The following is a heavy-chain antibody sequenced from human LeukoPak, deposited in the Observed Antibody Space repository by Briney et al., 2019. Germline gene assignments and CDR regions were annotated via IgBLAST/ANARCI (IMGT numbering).Heavy chain of an antibody. Sequence: GASVKVSCKASGYTFTGYYMHWVRQAPGQGLEWMGWINPNSGGTNYAQKFQGRVTMTRDTSISTAYMELSRLRSDDTAVYYCARAGLQYCGGDCYSAPRRYYYYYYGMDVLGQGTTVTVSS. J-gene: IGHJ6*02. V-gene: IGHV1-2*02. CDR3: ARAGLQYCGGDCYSAPRRYYYYYYGMDV. D-gene: IGHD2-21*02. CDR1: GYTFTGYY. CDR2: INPNSGGT.